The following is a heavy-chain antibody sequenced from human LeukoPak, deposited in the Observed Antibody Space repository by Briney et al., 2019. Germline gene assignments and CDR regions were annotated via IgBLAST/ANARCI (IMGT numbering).Heavy chain of an antibody. CDR1: GFTFSSSN. D-gene: IGHD2-15*01. CDR3: AKTHGPYCSGGSCLDYYYYMDV. J-gene: IGHJ6*03. Sequence: GGSLRLSCAASGFTFSSSNMNWVRQAPGKGLGWVSYIETSSSPIYYTDSVKGRFTISRDNAKNTLYLQMNSLRAEDTAVYYCAKTHGPYCSGGSCLDYYYYMDVWGKGTTVTVSS. V-gene: IGHV3-48*04. CDR2: IETSSSPI.